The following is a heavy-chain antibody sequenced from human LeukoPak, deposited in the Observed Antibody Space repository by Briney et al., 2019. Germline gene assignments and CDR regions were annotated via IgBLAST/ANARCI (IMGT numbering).Heavy chain of an antibody. Sequence: TSETLSLTCTVSGGSISSGGYYWSWIRQHPGKGLEWIGYIYYSGSTYYNPSLKSRVTISVDTSKNQFSLKLSSVTAADTAVYYCARMRSSRGFDYWGQGTLVTVSS. V-gene: IGHV4-31*03. J-gene: IGHJ4*02. CDR1: GGSISSGGYY. CDR3: ARMRSSRGFDY. CDR2: IYYSGST. D-gene: IGHD6-6*01.